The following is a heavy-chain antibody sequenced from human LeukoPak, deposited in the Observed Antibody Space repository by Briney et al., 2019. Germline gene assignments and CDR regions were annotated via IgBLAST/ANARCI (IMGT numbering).Heavy chain of an antibody. D-gene: IGHD3-22*01. Sequence: GGSLRLSCAASGFTFSSYAMSWVRQAPGKGLEWVSAISGSGGSTYYADSVKGRFTISRDNSKNMLYLQMNSLRAEDTAVYYCAKDTTYYYDSSGSPTPDAFDIWGQGTMVTVSS. CDR2: ISGSGGST. CDR3: AKDTTYYYDSSGSPTPDAFDI. J-gene: IGHJ3*02. V-gene: IGHV3-23*01. CDR1: GFTFSSYA.